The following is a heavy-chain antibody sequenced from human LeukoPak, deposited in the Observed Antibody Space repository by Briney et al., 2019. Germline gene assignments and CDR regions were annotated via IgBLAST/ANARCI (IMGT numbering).Heavy chain of an antibody. CDR1: GDSISSYY. J-gene: IGHJ6*03. Sequence: PSETLSLTCTVSGDSISSYYWSWVRQPPGKGLEWIGYIYYSGSTNYNPSLKSRVTISVDTSKNQFSLKLSSVTAADTAVYYCASTTLYYGSGTYYYYYYMDVWGKGTTVTVSS. V-gene: IGHV4-59*08. CDR3: ASTTLYYGSGTYYYYYYMDV. CDR2: IYYSGST. D-gene: IGHD3-10*01.